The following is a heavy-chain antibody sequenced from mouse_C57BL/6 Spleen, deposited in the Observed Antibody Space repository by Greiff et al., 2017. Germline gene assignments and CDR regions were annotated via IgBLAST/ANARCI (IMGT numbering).Heavy chain of an antibody. CDR2: IDPSDSYT. J-gene: IGHJ2*01. CDR3: AAGKKGDYFDY. Sequence: QVQLQQPGAELVRPGTSVKLSCKASGYTFTSYWMHWVKQRPGQGLEWIGVIDPSDSYTNYNQKFKGKATLTVDPSSSTAYMQLSSLTSEDSAVYDWAAGKKGDYFDYWGQGTTLTVSA. V-gene: IGHV1-59*01. CDR1: GYTFTSYW.